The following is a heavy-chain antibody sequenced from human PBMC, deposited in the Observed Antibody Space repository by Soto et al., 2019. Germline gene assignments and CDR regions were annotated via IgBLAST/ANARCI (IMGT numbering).Heavy chain of an antibody. J-gene: IGHJ4*02. CDR1: GFTFSSYS. Sequence: GGSLRLSCAASGFTFSSYSMNWVRQAPGKGLEWVSSISSSSYIYYADSVKGRFTISRDNAKNSLYLQMNSLRAEDTAVYYCARFGFGDYGDYGRDYWGQGTLVTVSS. D-gene: IGHD4-17*01. CDR2: ISSSSYI. CDR3: ARFGFGDYGDYGRDY. V-gene: IGHV3-21*01.